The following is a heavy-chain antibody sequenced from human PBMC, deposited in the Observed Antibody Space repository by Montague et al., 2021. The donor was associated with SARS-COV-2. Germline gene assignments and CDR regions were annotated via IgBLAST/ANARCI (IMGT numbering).Heavy chain of an antibody. CDR2: TFYRSQWHT. Sequence: CAISGDSVSSISAAWNWIRQSPSRGLEWLGRTFYRSQWHTDSAASVRSRISFSGDISKNQFSLHLNSVTPEDTAIYYCARDGDYGGTWYSFLQNWGQGTLVIVSS. J-gene: IGHJ1*01. CDR1: GDSVSSISAA. CDR3: ARDGDYGGTWYSFLQN. V-gene: IGHV6-1*01. D-gene: IGHD4-17*01.